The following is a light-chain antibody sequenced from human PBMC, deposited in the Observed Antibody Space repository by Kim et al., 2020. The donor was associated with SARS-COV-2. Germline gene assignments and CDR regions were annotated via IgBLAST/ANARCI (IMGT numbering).Light chain of an antibody. CDR3: EQYDNIPLT. CDR1: QDISNY. Sequence: DIQMTQSPSSLSASVGDRVTITCQASQDISNYLNWYQQKPGKAPKLLIYDASNLETGVPSRFSGSGSGTDFTFTISSLQPEDIATYNCEQYDNIPLTLGEETRLEIK. V-gene: IGKV1-33*01. CDR2: DAS. J-gene: IGKJ5*01.